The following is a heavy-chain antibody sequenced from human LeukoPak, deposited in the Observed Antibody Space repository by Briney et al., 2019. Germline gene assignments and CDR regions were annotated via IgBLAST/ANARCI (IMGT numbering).Heavy chain of an antibody. Sequence: PGGSLRLSCAASGFTFSNAWMNWVRQAPGKGLEWVSSITSSSSYIYYADSVKGRFTISRDNAKNSLYLQMNSLRAEDTAVYYCARDPWGVDSSGYYYDYWGQGTLVTVSS. CDR2: ITSSSSYI. CDR3: ARDPWGVDSSGYYYDY. J-gene: IGHJ4*02. V-gene: IGHV3-21*01. D-gene: IGHD3-22*01. CDR1: GFTFSNAW.